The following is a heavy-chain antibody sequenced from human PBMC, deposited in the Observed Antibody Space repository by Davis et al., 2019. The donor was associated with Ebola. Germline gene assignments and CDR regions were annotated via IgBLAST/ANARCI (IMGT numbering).Heavy chain of an antibody. D-gene: IGHD4-17*01. Sequence: PGGSLRLSCAVSGFTFSNYAMTWVRQAPGKGLEWVSSIHGNGAGAFYADSVKGRFTISRENAKNTLDLQMNSLRGEDTAVYYCAIGVRGSLEPNDYSEYGDGVFDSWGLGTLVTVSS. CDR3: AIGVRGSLEPNDYSEYGDGVFDS. CDR2: IHGNGAGA. J-gene: IGHJ4*02. CDR1: GFTFSNYA. V-gene: IGHV3-23*01.